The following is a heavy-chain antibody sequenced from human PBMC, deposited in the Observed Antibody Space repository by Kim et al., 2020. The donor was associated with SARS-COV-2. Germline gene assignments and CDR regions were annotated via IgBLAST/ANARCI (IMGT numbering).Heavy chain of an antibody. V-gene: IGHV3-23*01. D-gene: IGHD5-12*01. Sequence: DSVKGRFTISRDNSKNTLYLQMNSLRAEDTAVYYCAKCLGRDGYKGPGGIWGQGTMVTVSS. CDR3: AKCLGRDGYKGPGGI. J-gene: IGHJ3*02.